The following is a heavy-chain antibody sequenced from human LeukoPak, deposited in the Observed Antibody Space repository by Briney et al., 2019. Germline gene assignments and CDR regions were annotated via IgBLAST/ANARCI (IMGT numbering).Heavy chain of an antibody. CDR3: ARVASGSYYYPFDY. V-gene: IGHV3-53*01. CDR1: GFTVSSNY. D-gene: IGHD1-26*01. J-gene: IGHJ4*02. Sequence: GGSLRLPCAASGFTVSSNYMSWVRQAPGKGLEWVSVIYSGGSTYYADSVKGRFTISRDNSKNTLYLQMNSLRAEDTAVYYCARVASGSYYYPFDYWGQGTLVTVSS. CDR2: IYSGGST.